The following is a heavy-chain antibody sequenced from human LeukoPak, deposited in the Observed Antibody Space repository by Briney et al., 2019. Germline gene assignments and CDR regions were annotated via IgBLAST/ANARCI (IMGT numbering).Heavy chain of an antibody. CDR1: EFTFSSYA. D-gene: IGHD3-10*02. J-gene: IGHJ6*04. CDR2: ISSSSIYI. CDR3: AELGITMIGGV. Sequence: GGSLRLSCAASEFTFSSYAMHWVRQAPGKGLEWVSSISSSSIYIYYADSLKGRLTISRDNAKNSLYLQMNSLRAEDTAVYYCAELGITMIGGVWGKGTTVTISS. V-gene: IGHV3-21*01.